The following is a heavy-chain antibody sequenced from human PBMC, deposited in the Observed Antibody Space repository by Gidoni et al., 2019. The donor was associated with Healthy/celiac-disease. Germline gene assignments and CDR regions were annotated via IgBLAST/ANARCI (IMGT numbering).Heavy chain of an antibody. V-gene: IGHV4-38-2*02. Sequence: QVQLPESGPGLVKPSETLSLTCTVSGYSISSGYYWGWIRQPPGKGLEWIGSIYHSGSTYYNPSLKSRVTISVDTSKNQFSLKLSSVTAADTAVYYCARDMDYASPYYFDYWGQGTLVTVSS. CDR1: GYSISSGYY. CDR2: IYHSGST. J-gene: IGHJ4*02. CDR3: ARDMDYASPYYFDY. D-gene: IGHD4-17*01.